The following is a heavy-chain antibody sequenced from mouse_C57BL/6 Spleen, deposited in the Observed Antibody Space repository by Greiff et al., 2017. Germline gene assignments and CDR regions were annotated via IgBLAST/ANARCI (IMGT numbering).Heavy chain of an antibody. J-gene: IGHJ4*01. V-gene: IGHV1-64*01. D-gene: IGHD2-3*01. CDR3: ARVSDGYYYAMDY. CDR1: GYTFTSYW. Sequence: QVQLQQPGAELVKPGASVKLSCKASGYTFTSYWMHWVKQRPGQGLEWIGMIHPNSGSTNYNEKFKSKATLTVDKSSSTAYMQLSSLTSEDSAVYYCARVSDGYYYAMDYWGQGTSVTVSS. CDR2: IHPNSGST.